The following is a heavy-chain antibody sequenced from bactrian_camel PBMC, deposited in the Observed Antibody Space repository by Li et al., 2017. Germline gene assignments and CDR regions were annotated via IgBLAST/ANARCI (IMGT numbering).Heavy chain of an antibody. CDR2: IFNGGRT. CDR1: GYTYSSYC. V-gene: IGHV3S53*01. J-gene: IGHJ4*01. D-gene: IGHD1*01. Sequence: HVQLVESGGGSVQVGGSLRLSCAASGYTYSSYCMGWSRQAPGKEREEIATIFNGGRTSYANSVKGRFVVSHSRDNAKNTVFLQMNSLKLGDTAMYYCAAETEAWRCTVVPDHFTYWGQGTQVTVS. CDR3: AAETEAWRCTVVPDHFTY.